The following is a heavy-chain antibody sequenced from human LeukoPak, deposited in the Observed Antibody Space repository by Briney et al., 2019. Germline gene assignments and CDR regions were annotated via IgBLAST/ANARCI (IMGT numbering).Heavy chain of an antibody. V-gene: IGHV1-69*13. J-gene: IGHJ4*02. CDR3: TKDEAYSGSFPHY. D-gene: IGHD1-26*01. CDR1: GGTFSSYA. CDR2: IIPIFGTA. Sequence: SVKVSCKASGGTFSSYAISWVRQAPGQGLEWMGGIIPIFGTANYAQKFQGRVTITADESTSTAYMELSSLRSEDTAVYYCTKDEAYSGSFPHYWGQGTLVTVSS.